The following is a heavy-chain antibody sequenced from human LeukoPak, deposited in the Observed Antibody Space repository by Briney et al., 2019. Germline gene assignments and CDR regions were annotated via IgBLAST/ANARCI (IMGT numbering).Heavy chain of an antibody. CDR1: GFTFDDYG. V-gene: IGHV3-20*04. D-gene: IGHD3-22*01. CDR3: ARVSGLGSYYDSSGYPDY. Sequence: GGSLRLSCAASGFTFDDYGMSLVRQAPGKGLEWVSGINWNGGSTGYADSVKGRFTISRDNAKNSLYLQMNSLRAEDTALYYCARVSGLGSYYDSSGYPDYWGQGTLVTVSS. CDR2: INWNGGST. J-gene: IGHJ4*02.